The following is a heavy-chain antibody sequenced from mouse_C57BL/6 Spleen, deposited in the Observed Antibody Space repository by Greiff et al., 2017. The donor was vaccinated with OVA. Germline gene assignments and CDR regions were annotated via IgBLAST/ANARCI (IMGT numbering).Heavy chain of an antibody. V-gene: IGHV1-42*01. J-gene: IGHJ3*01. D-gene: IGHD4-1*01. CDR3: ARKAGTGFAY. CDR1: GYSFTGYY. Sequence: EVQLQQSGPELVKPGASVKISCKASGYSFTGYYMNWVKQSPEKSLEWIGEINPSTGGTTYNQKFKAKATLTVDKSSSTAYMQLKSLTSEDSAVYYCARKAGTGFAYWGQGTLVTVSA. CDR2: INPSTGGT.